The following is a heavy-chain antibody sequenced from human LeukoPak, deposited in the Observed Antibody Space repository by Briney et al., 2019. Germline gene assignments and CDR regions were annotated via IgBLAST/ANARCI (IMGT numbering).Heavy chain of an antibody. Sequence: GGSLRLSCAASGFTFNTFWMSWVRQTPGKGLEWVSAISGSGGSTYYADSVKGRFTISRDNSKNTLYLQMNSLRAEDTAVYYCAKDEPDQIQLWGYWGQGTLDTVSS. CDR3: AKDEPDQIQLWGY. J-gene: IGHJ4*02. V-gene: IGHV3-23*01. CDR2: ISGSGGST. D-gene: IGHD5-18*01. CDR1: GFTFNTFW.